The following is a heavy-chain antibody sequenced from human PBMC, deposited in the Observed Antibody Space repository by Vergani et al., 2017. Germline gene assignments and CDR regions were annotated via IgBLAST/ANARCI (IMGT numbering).Heavy chain of an antibody. Sequence: EVQLVESGGGLVQPGGSLRLSCAASGFTFSSYEMNWVRQAPGKGLEWVSYISSSGSTIYYADSVKGRFTISRDNAKNSLYLQMNSLRAEDTAVYYCARDLTSSSFAFDIWGQGTMVTVSS. CDR1: GFTFSSYE. D-gene: IGHD6-13*01. V-gene: IGHV3-48*03. J-gene: IGHJ3*02. CDR3: ARDLTSSSFAFDI. CDR2: ISSSGSTI.